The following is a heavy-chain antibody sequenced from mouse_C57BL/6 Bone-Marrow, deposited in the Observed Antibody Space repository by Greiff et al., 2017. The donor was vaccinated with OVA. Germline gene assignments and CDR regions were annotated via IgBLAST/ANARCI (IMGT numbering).Heavy chain of an antibody. CDR1: GFTFSDYG. CDR3: APYYYGRRAYAMDY. V-gene: IGHV5-17*01. Sequence: EVKLVESGGGLVKPGGSLKLSCAASGFTFSDYGMHWVRQAPEKGLEWVAYISSGSSTIYSADTVKGRVTISRDNAKNTLFLQMTSLRSEDTAMYYCAPYYYGRRAYAMDYWGQGTSVTVSS. J-gene: IGHJ4*01. CDR2: ISSGSSTI. D-gene: IGHD1-1*01.